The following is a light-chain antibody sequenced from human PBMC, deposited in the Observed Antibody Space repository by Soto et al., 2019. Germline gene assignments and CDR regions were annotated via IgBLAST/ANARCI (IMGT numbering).Light chain of an antibody. CDR3: QTWGTGIRV. V-gene: IGLV4-69*01. CDR1: SGHSNYA. J-gene: IGLJ1*01. Sequence: QPVLTQSPSASAYLGASVKLTCTLSSGHSNYAIAWHQQQPEKGPRYLMKVNSDGRHRKGDGIPDRFSGSSSGAQRYLTISSLQSEDEADYYCQTWGTGIRVFGTGTKVTVL. CDR2: VNSDGRH.